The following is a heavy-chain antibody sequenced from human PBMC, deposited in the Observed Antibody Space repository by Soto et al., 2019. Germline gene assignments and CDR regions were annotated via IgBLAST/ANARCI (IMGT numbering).Heavy chain of an antibody. CDR3: ARNIHYYDSSGYYVFDY. CDR2: ISGSGTTT. D-gene: IGHD3-22*01. CDR1: GFTFTTYG. V-gene: IGHV3-23*01. Sequence: EVQLLESGGDLVQPGGSLRLSCAASGFTFTTYGMSWVRQAPGKGLEWVSGISGSGTTTYDADSVKGRFTISRDNSKNTLYLQMNSLRAGDTAVYYCARNIHYYDSSGYYVFDYWGQGTLVTVSS. J-gene: IGHJ4*02.